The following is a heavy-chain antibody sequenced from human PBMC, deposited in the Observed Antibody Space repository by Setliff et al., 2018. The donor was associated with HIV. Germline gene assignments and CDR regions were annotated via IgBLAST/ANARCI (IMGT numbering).Heavy chain of an antibody. J-gene: IGHJ4*02. CDR2: INPSEGNT. CDR3: ARDLIQPLSDYYFDV. CDR1: GYTFINYY. V-gene: IGHV1-46*01. D-gene: IGHD5-18*01. Sequence: GASVKVSCKTSGYTFINYYVHWMRQAPGQGPEWLGVINPSEGNTNRAPRFQDRVIVTRDTSTSTVYLELRRLTSEYTAIYYCARDLIQPLSDYYFDVWGQGTPVTVSS.